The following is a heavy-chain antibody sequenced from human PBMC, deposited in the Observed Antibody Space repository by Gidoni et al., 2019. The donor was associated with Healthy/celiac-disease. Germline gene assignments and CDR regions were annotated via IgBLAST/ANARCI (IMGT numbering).Heavy chain of an antibody. V-gene: IGHV4-34*01. CDR1: GGSFSGCY. CDR2: INHSGST. D-gene: IGHD3-3*02. J-gene: IGHJ5*02. CDR3: ARGMTHIWSGYYTSGANWFDP. Sequence: QVQLQQWGAGLLKPSETLSLTCAVYGGSFSGCYWSWIRQPPGKGLEWIGEINHSGSTNYNPSLKSRVTISVDTSKNQFSLKLSSVTAADTAVYYCARGMTHIWSGYYTSGANWFDPWGQGTLVTVSS.